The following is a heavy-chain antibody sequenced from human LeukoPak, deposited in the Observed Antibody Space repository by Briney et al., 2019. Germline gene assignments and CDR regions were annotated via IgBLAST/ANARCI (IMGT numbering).Heavy chain of an antibody. J-gene: IGHJ4*02. Sequence: PGGSLRLSCAASGFTFSSYEMNWVRQAPGKGLEWVSYISSSGSTIYYADSVKGRFTISRDNAKNSLYLQMNSLRAEDTAVYYCAKSESSSFGDWGQGTLVTVSS. CDR1: GFTFSSYE. CDR2: ISSSGSTI. CDR3: AKSESSSFGD. V-gene: IGHV3-48*03. D-gene: IGHD6-13*01.